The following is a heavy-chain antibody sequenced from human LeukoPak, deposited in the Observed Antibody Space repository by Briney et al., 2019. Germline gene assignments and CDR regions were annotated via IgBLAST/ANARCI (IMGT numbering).Heavy chain of an antibody. D-gene: IGHD1-26*01. J-gene: IGHJ3*02. CDR2: IRYDGNNK. Sequence: GGSLRLSCSASGFTFSTYGMHWVRQAPGKGLEWMAFIRYDGNNKYYADSVKGRFTISRDNSKNTLYLQMNSLRAEDTTVYYCARALGSYAYTDAFDIWGQGTMVTVSS. CDR3: ARALGSYAYTDAFDI. V-gene: IGHV3-30*02. CDR1: GFTFSTYG.